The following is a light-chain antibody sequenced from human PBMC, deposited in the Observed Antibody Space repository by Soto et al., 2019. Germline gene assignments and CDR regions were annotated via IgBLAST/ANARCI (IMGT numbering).Light chain of an antibody. CDR2: DVT. CDR3: SSYTCSSTPLV. CDR1: SSDVGGYNY. Sequence: QSALTQPASVSGSPGQSITISCTGTSSDVGGYNYVSWYQQHPGKAPKLMIYDVTNRPSGVSNRFSGSKSGNTASLTTSGVQAEDEADYYCSSYTCSSTPLVFGGGTQLTFL. J-gene: IGLJ3*02. V-gene: IGLV2-14*01.